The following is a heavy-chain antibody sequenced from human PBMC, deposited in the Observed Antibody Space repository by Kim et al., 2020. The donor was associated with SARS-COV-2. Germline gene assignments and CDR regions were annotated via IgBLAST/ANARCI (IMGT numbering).Heavy chain of an antibody. CDR1: GFTFSGSA. Sequence: GGSLRLSCAASGFTFSGSAMHWVRQASGKGLEWVGRIRSKANSYATAYAASVKGRFTISRDDSKNTAYLQMNSLKTEDTAVYYCTRLEGEYSGSYYRGYYGMDVWGQGTTVTVSS. CDR3: TRLEGEYSGSYYRGYYGMDV. J-gene: IGHJ6*02. V-gene: IGHV3-73*01. CDR2: IRSKANSYAT. D-gene: IGHD1-26*01.